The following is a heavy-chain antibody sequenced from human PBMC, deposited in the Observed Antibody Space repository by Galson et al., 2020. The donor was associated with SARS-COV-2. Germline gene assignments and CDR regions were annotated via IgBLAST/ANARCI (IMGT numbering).Heavy chain of an antibody. Sequence: GESLKISCAASGFTFSSYGMHWVRQAPGKGLEWVAVIWYDGSNKYYADSVKGRFTISRDNSKNTLYLQMNSLRAEDTAVYYCAKDLYYYDSSGYYYPGYYYYGMDVWGQGTTVTVSS. CDR2: IWYDGSNK. J-gene: IGHJ6*02. D-gene: IGHD3-22*01. CDR1: GFTFSSYG. V-gene: IGHV3-33*06. CDR3: AKDLYYYDSSGYYYPGYYYYGMDV.